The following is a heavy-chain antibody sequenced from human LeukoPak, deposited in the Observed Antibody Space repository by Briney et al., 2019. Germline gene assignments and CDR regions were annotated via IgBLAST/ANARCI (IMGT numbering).Heavy chain of an antibody. CDR2: INSDGSST. V-gene: IGHV3-74*01. J-gene: IGHJ6*03. Sequence: GGSLRLSCAASGFTFSSYWMHWVRQAPGKGLVWVSRINSDGSSTSYADSVKGRFTISRDNAKNTLYLQMNSLRAEDTAVYYCARASMVRGVIKGYYYYMDVWGKGTTVTVSS. D-gene: IGHD3-10*01. CDR3: ARASMVRGVIKGYYYYMDV. CDR1: GFTFSSYW.